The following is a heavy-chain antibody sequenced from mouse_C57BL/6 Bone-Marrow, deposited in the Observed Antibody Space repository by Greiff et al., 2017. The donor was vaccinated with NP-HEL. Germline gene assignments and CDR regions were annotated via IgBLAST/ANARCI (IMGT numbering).Heavy chain of an antibody. V-gene: IGHV1-55*01. Sequence: VKLQQPGAELVKPGASVKMSCKASGYTFTSYWITWVKQRPGQGLEWIGDIYPGSGSTNYNEKFKSKATLTVDTASSTAYMQLSSLTTEGSAVYYCARGGYGSSWTWFAYWGQGTLVTVSA. CDR3: ARGGYGSSWTWFAY. J-gene: IGHJ3*01. CDR2: IYPGSGST. CDR1: GYTFTSYW. D-gene: IGHD1-1*01.